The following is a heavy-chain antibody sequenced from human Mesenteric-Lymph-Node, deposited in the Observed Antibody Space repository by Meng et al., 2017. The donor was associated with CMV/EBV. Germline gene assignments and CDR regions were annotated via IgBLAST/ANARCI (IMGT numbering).Heavy chain of an antibody. Sequence: SETLSLTCTVSGGSIGSGAYYWSWIRQHPGKGLEWIGYIYYSGSTYYNPSLKSRVTMSVDTSNNQFSLKLNSVTAADTAVYYCARGDEYYGGYGMDVWGQGTTVTVSS. CDR1: GGSIGSGAYY. CDR2: IYYSGST. V-gene: IGHV4-30-4*02. J-gene: IGHJ6*02. CDR3: ARGDEYYGGYGMDV. D-gene: IGHD2/OR15-2a*01.